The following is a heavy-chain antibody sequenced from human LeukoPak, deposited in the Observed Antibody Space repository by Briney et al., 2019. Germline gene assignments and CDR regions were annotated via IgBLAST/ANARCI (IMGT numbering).Heavy chain of an antibody. CDR3: ARDTLSGSYSFYYYMDV. CDR1: GGSISSGSYY. D-gene: IGHD1-26*01. CDR2: IYTSGST. V-gene: IGHV4-61*02. J-gene: IGHJ6*03. Sequence: SETLSLTCTVSGGSISSGSYYWSWIRQPAGKGLEWIGRIYTSGSTNYNPSLKSRVTISVDTSKNQFSLKLSSVTAADTAVYYCARDTLSGSYSFYYYMDVWGKGTTVTISS.